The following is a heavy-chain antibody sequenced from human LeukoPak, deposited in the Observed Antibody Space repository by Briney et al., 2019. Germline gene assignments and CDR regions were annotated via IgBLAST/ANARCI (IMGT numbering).Heavy chain of an antibody. CDR3: ATNVQYSSSWYWFFDY. CDR2: ISSSGSTI. Sequence: AGGSLRLSCAASGFTFSDYYMSWIRQAPGKGLEWVSYISSSGSTIYYADSVKGRFTISRDNAKNSLYLQMNGLRAEDTAVYYCATNVQYSSSWYWFFDYWGQGTLVTVSS. CDR1: GFTFSDYY. D-gene: IGHD6-13*01. J-gene: IGHJ4*02. V-gene: IGHV3-11*01.